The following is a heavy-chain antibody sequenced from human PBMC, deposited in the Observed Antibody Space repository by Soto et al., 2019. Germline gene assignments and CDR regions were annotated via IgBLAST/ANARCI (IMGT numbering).Heavy chain of an antibody. CDR2: IYYSGST. CDR1: GGSISSYY. CDR3: SSGIVVVTATYLFDY. Sequence: SETPSLTCTVYGGSISSYYWSWIRQPPGKGLEWIGYIYYSGSTNYNPSLKSRVTISVDTSKNQFSLKLSSVTTADTAVYYCSSGIVVVTATYLFDYCGQGXLGTVSS. V-gene: IGHV4-59*01. J-gene: IGHJ4*02. D-gene: IGHD2-15*01.